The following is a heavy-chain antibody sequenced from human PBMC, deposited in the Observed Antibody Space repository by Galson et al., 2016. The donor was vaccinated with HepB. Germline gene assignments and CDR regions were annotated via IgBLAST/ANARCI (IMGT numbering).Heavy chain of an antibody. CDR2: VYSDGST. Sequence: SLRLSCAASGFTVSSNYLSWVRQAPGKGLEWVSIVYSDGSTYYSDSVRGRFTISRDNSNNIVYLQMNSLRAEDTAVYFCVKNKATARVWGHYYYYMDVWGKGTTVTVSS. CDR3: VKNKATARVWGHYYYYMDV. CDR1: GFTVSSNY. J-gene: IGHJ6*03. D-gene: IGHD3-16*01. V-gene: IGHV3-53*01.